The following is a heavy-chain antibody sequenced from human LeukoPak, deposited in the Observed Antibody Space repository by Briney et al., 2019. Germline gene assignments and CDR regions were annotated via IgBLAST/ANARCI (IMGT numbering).Heavy chain of an antibody. Sequence: GGSLRHSRAASVFTVITSAMNCVRPAPGKGAEGVSVICGSGDKTYYADSVRGRITISRDNFKNTLYMQMNSLTAEDAAIYYCAKGNSLPHYYYGIDVWGQGITVTASS. CDR2: ICGSGDKT. CDR3: AKGNSLPHYYYGIDV. V-gene: IGHV3-23*01. CDR1: VFTVITSA. D-gene: IGHD1/OR15-1a*01. J-gene: IGHJ6*02.